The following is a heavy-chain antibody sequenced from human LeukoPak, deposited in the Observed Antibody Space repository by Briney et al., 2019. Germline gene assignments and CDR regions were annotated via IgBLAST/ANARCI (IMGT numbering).Heavy chain of an antibody. J-gene: IGHJ6*03. CDR3: ARGLYSGSYFYYYYYMDV. D-gene: IGHD1-26*01. Sequence: GGSLRLSCAASGFTFSSYWMHWVRQAPGKGLVWVSRINSDGSSTSYADSVKGRFTISRDNAKNSLYLQMNSLRAEDTAVYYCARGLYSGSYFYYYYYMDVWGKGTTVTVSS. CDR1: GFTFSSYW. CDR2: INSDGSST. V-gene: IGHV3-74*01.